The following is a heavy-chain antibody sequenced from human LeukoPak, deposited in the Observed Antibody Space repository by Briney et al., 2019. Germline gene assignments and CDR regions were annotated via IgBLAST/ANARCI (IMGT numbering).Heavy chain of an antibody. Sequence: TGGSLRLSCAASGFTFSAFSVNWVRQAPGKGLEWVSSISSTSTYIYYADSVKGRFTISRDNSKNTLYLQMNSLRAEDTAVYYCAKTRPGRLIAAFDYWGQGTLVTVSS. CDR1: GFTFSAFS. CDR3: AKTRPGRLIAAFDY. J-gene: IGHJ4*02. V-gene: IGHV3-21*04. D-gene: IGHD6-13*01. CDR2: ISSTSTYI.